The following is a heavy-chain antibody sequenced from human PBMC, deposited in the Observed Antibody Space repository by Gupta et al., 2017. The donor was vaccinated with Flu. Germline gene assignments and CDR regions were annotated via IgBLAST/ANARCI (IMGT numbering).Heavy chain of an antibody. V-gene: IGHV3-11*01. Sequence: QVQLVEFGGDLVKPGGSLRLSCAASGFTFSDYYMSWIRQAPGKGLEWISYITTATDTRYYADSVKGRFTISKDNAKSSLYLQMISLRAEDTAIYYCARDLGGGSLDYWGQGTLVTVSS. D-gene: IGHD1-26*01. J-gene: IGHJ4*02. CDR1: GFTFSDYY. CDR3: ARDLGGGSLDY. CDR2: ITTATDTR.